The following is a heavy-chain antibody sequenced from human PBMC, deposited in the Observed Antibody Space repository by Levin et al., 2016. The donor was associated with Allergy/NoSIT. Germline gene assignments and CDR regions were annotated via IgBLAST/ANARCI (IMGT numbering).Heavy chain of an antibody. CDR2: VSIYGETT. CDR3: ARDKDYTMDV. Sequence: GESLKISCVASGLTFTHYAMTWVRQAPGKGLEWVAAVSIYGETTYYIDAVRGRFTISRDNSRNTLSLQMGSLRAEDTAVYYCARDKDYTMDVWGQGTTVTVSS. V-gene: IGHV3-23*01. CDR1: GLTFTHYA. J-gene: IGHJ6*02.